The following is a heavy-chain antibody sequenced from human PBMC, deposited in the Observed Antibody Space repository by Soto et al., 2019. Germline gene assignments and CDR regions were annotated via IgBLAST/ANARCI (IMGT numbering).Heavy chain of an antibody. D-gene: IGHD3-10*01. Sequence: QVQLQESGPGLVKPSGTLSLTCAVSGGSISSSNWWSWVRQPPGKGLEWIGEIYHSGSTNYNPSIKSRVTISVDKSKNQFSLKLSSVTAADTAVYYCASQTYGSGSYYNLDYWGQGTLVTVSS. CDR3: ASQTYGSGSYYNLDY. V-gene: IGHV4-4*02. CDR1: GGSISSSNW. CDR2: IYHSGST. J-gene: IGHJ4*02.